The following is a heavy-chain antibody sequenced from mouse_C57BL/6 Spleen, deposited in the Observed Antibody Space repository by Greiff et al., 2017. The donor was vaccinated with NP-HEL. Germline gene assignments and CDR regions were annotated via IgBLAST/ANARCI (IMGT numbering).Heavy chain of an antibody. CDR3: ARYEDGSYYYAMDY. V-gene: IGHV7-3*01. CDR2: IRNKANGYTT. CDR1: GFTFTDDY. D-gene: IGHD1-1*01. Sequence: EVKLVESGGGLVQPGGSLSLSCAASGFTFTDDYMSWVRQPPGKALEWLGFIRNKANGYTTEYSASVKGRFTISRDNSQSILYLQRNALRAEDSATYYCARYEDGSYYYAMDYWGQGPSVTVPS. J-gene: IGHJ4*01.